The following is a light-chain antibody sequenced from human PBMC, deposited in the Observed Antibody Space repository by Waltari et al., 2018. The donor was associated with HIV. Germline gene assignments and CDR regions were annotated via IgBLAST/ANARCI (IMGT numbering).Light chain of an antibody. CDR1: SSNIGNDN. J-gene: IGLJ1*01. Sequence: QSVLTQPPSASGTPGQTVTISCSGSSSNIGNDNVYWYQQLPGMTPKLLIYKNYQRPSGVPDRFACSKSGTSASLAISGLRSEDEADYYCVGWDDSLSGYVFGAGTKVTVL. V-gene: IGLV1-47*01. CDR2: KNY. CDR3: VGWDDSLSGYV.